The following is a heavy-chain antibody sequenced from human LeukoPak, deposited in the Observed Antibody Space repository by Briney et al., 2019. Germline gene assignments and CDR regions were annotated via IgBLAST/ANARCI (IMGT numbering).Heavy chain of an antibody. V-gene: IGHV4-34*01. D-gene: IGHD3-22*01. CDR3: ARGRHDISVIVGIMTSVSYYLDV. CDR2: ITPSGST. J-gene: IGHJ6*03. Sequence: SEPLSLTCAVYGGSFRGYHWTWIRQSPGKGLEWIGDITPSGSTYYTASLKSRLTISIDTSKNHLSLKLKSVTAADTALYYCARGRHDISVIVGIMTSVSYYLDVWGKGTTVIVS. CDR1: GGSFRGYH.